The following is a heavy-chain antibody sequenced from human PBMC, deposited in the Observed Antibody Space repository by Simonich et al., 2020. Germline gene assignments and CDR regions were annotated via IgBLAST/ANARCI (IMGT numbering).Heavy chain of an antibody. V-gene: IGHV3-48*03. CDR1: GVTFSSYE. D-gene: IGHD4-17*01. Sequence: EVQLVESGGGLVQPGGSLRLSCAASGVTFSSYEMNWVRQAQGKGLDVVSYISSSGRTIYYAHSVKGRFTISRDNAKNSLYLQMNSLRAEDTAVYYCARHYYGDYYFDYWGQGTLVTVSS. J-gene: IGHJ4*02. CDR3: ARHYYGDYYFDY. CDR2: ISSSGRTI.